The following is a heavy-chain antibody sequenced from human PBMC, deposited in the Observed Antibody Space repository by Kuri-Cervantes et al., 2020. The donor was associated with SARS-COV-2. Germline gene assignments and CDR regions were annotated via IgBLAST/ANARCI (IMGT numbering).Heavy chain of an antibody. J-gene: IGHJ5*02. Sequence: SETLSLTCTVSGGSISSSSYYWGWIRQPPGKGLEWIGSIYYSGSTYYNPSLKSRVSASVDTSKNQFSLKLSSVTAADTAVYYCARHPSVVPAAPSWGQGALVTVSS. D-gene: IGHD2-15*01. CDR3: ARHPSVVPAAPS. CDR2: IYYSGST. CDR1: GGSISSSSYY. V-gene: IGHV4-39*07.